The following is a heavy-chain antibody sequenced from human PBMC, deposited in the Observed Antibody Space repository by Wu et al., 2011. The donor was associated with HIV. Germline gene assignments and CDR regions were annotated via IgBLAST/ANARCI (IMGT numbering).Heavy chain of an antibody. Sequence: QVQLVQSGADVKKPGASVKVSCKASGYIFASSHINWMRQAAGQGLEWMGWMNPNSGNTGYAQKFQGRVTITRNTSISTAYMELSSLRSEDTAVYYCARGLRRSYSYGSGYWGQGTLVTVSS. CDR3: ARGLRRSYSYGSGY. D-gene: IGHD5-18*01. CDR2: MNPNSGNT. J-gene: IGHJ4*02. CDR1: GYIFASSH. V-gene: IGHV1-8*03.